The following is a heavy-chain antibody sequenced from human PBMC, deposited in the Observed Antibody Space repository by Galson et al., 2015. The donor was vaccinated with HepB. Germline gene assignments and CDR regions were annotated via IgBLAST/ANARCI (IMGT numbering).Heavy chain of an antibody. CDR3: ARDEDYEYLWGSWFEN. J-gene: IGHJ4*02. V-gene: IGHV3-49*03. D-gene: IGHD3-16*01. Sequence: SLRLSCAASGFTFGDYAMSWFRQAPGKGLDWVGSIRSKAYGATTDYAASARGRFTISRDDSKNIAHLQMNSLKTEDTAVYYCARDEDYEYLWGSWFENWGPGTLATVSS. CDR2: IRSKAYGATT. CDR1: GFTFGDYA.